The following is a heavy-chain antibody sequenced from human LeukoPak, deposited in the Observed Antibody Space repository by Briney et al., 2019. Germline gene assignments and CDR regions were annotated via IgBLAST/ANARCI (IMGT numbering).Heavy chain of an antibody. D-gene: IGHD1-7*01. CDR1: GFTCSSDG. J-gene: IGHJ4*02. V-gene: IGHV3-30*02. CDR3: VISGTTNY. Sequence: GGSLRLSCAASGFTCSSDGRNWVRKAPGKGLEWVAFIRYDGSNKYYADSVKGRFTISRDNSKNTLYLQMNSLRAEDTAVYYCVISGTTNYWGQGTLVTVSS. CDR2: IRYDGSNK.